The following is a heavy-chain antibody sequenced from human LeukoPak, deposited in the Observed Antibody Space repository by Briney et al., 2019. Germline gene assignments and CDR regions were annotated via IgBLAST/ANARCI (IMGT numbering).Heavy chain of an antibody. V-gene: IGHV1-18*01. Sequence: EASVKVSCKASGYTFTSYGISWVRQAPGQGLEWMGWISAYNGNTNYAQKFQGRVSMTTDTSTSTAYMELRSLRSDDTAVYYCARDLGASTVIFFDYWGQGTLVTVSS. J-gene: IGHJ4*02. CDR3: ARDLGASTVIFFDY. CDR1: GYTFTSYG. CDR2: ISAYNGNT. D-gene: IGHD4-11*01.